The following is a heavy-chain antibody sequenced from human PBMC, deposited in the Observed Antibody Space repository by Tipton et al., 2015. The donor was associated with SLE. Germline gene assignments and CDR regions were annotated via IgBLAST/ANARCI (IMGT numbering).Heavy chain of an antibody. Sequence: QVQLVQSGAEVKKPGASMKVSCKASGYTFITNYLHWVRQAPGQGLEWMGIIDPSGGSTTYAQKFQGRVTMTRDTSTSTVYMELSSLRSEDTAVYYCARGEAMITWGQGTLVTVSS. CDR2: IDPSGGST. D-gene: IGHD5-12*01. CDR3: ARGEAMIT. J-gene: IGHJ5*02. V-gene: IGHV1-46*01. CDR1: GYTFITNY.